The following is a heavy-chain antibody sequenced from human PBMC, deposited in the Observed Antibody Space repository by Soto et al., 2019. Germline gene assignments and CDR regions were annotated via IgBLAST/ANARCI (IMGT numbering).Heavy chain of an antibody. D-gene: IGHD3-3*01. CDR2: IFSNDEK. CDR3: ARSAYYDFWSGYDYYYGMDV. CDR1: GFSLSNARMG. J-gene: IGHJ6*02. V-gene: IGHV2-26*01. Sequence: SGPTLVNPTETLTLTCTVSGFSLSNARMGVSWIRQPPGKALEWLAHIFSNDEKSYSTSLKSRLTISKDTSKSQVVLTMTNMDPVDTATYYCARSAYYDFWSGYDYYYGMDVWGQGTTVTVSS.